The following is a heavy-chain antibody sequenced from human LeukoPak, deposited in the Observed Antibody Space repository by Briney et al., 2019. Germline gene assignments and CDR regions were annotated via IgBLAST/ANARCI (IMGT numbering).Heavy chain of an antibody. Sequence: GGSLRLSCAASGFTFDDYAMHWVRQPPGKGLEWVSGISWNSGSIGYAGSLRGRFTISRDNAKNSLYLQMDSLRAEDMALYYCARGSRLDYHYYMDVWGKGTTVTVSS. CDR3: ARGSRLDYHYYMDV. CDR2: ISWNSGSI. CDR1: GFTFDDYA. V-gene: IGHV3-9*03. J-gene: IGHJ6*03.